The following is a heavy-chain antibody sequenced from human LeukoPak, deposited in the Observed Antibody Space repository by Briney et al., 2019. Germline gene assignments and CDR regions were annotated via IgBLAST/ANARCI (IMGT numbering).Heavy chain of an antibody. CDR1: GGTFSSYA. V-gene: IGHV1-69*13. CDR3: ARGGPIPAATNWFDP. CDR2: IIPIFGTA. Sequence: ASVKVSCKASGGTFSSYAISWVRQAPGQGLEWMGGIIPIFGTANYAQKFQGRVTITADESTSTAYMELSSLRSEDTAVYYCARGGPIPAATNWFDPWGQGTLDTVSS. D-gene: IGHD2-2*01. J-gene: IGHJ5*02.